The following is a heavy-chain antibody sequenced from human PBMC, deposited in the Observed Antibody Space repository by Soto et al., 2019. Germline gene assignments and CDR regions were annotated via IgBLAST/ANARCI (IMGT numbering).Heavy chain of an antibody. CDR3: AKDGGWSLAVAGLFDY. Sequence: GSLRLSWVVSGSTFSSDDMSLVRQAPGRGLEWVSGISDSGGSTYYAASVKGRFTISRDTAKNTLYLQMKSLRVEDTALYYCAKDGGWSLAVAGLFDYWGPGTQVTVSS. CDR1: GSTFSSDD. V-gene: IGHV3-23*01. CDR2: ISDSGGST. D-gene: IGHD6-19*01. J-gene: IGHJ4*02.